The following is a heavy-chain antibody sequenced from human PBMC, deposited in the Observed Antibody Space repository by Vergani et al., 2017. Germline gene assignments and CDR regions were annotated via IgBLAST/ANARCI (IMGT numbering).Heavy chain of an antibody. V-gene: IGHV4-59*12. D-gene: IGHD3-9*01. Sequence: QVQLQESGPGLVKPSETLSLTCTVSGGSISSYYWSWIRQPPGKGLEWIGYIYYSGSTNYNPSLKSRVTISVDTSKNQFSLKLSSVTAADTAVYYCARGRPATVLRAKRFDYWGQGTLVTVSS. CDR3: ARGRPATVLRAKRFDY. J-gene: IGHJ4*02. CDR1: GGSISSYY. CDR2: IYYSGST.